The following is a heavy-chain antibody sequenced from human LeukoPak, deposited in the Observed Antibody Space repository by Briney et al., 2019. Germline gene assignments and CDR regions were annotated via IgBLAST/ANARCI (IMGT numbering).Heavy chain of an antibody. CDR3: ARVPYSSAWDS. CDR2: IHSATNTI. D-gene: IGHD6-25*01. V-gene: IGHV3-48*01. CDR1: GXNFSSYS. J-gene: IGHJ4*02. Sequence: GGSLRLSCVASGXNFSSYSMTWVRQAPGKGLDWVSYIHSATNTIYYADSVKGRFTISRDNAKNSLYLQMSSLRVDDTAVYYCARVPYSSAWDSWGQGTLVTVSS.